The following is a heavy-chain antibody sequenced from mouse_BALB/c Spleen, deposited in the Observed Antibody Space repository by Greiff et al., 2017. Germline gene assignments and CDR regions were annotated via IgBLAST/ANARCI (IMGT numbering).Heavy chain of an antibody. J-gene: IGHJ4*01. CDR1: CYPFSSHW. Sequence: VQLQQSGAELMKPGASVKIFCKATCYPFSSHWIEWVKQRPGHGLEWIGEILTGSGSSYYNEKFKGKATFTADTSSHTAYMQLSSLTSEDSAVYYCARPLLGGYAMDYWGQGTSVTVSS. CDR3: ARPLLGGYAMDY. CDR2: ILTGSGSS. D-gene: IGHD4-1*01. V-gene: IGHV1-9*01.